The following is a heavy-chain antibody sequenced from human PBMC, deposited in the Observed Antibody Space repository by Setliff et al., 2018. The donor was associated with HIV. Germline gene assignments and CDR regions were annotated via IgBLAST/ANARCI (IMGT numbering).Heavy chain of an antibody. CDR3: ARGPPFAY. Sequence: SETLSLTCTVSGGSISSSSYYWGWIRQPPGKGLEWIGDIAYSGTTMYLNYNPSLESRLSLSEDTSRHQFSLKLTSVTADDTGIYYCARGPPFAYWGQGLLVTVSS. CDR1: GGSISSSSYY. CDR2: IAYSGTT. V-gene: IGHV4-39*07. J-gene: IGHJ4*02.